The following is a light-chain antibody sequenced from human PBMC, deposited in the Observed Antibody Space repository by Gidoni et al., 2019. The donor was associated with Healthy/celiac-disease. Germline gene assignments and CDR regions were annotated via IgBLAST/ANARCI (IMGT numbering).Light chain of an antibody. J-gene: IGKJ4*01. V-gene: IGKV1-33*01. CDR2: DAS. CDR3: QQYDNLPLT. CDR1: QDISNY. Sequence: DIQMTQSPSSLSASVGDRVTITCQASQDISNYLNWYQQKPGKAPKLLIYDASNLETGVPSRFSGSGSGTDFTFTISSLQPEDIAQYYCQQYDNLPLTFXGXTKVEIK.